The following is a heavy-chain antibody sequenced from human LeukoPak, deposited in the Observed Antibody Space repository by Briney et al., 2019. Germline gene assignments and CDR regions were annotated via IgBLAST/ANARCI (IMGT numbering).Heavy chain of an antibody. Sequence: ASVKVSCKASGYTLTGYYIHSVRQAPGQGLEWMGWINPNSGGTNYAQKFRGRVTMTRDTSSSTAYMELSRLRSDDTAVYYCAKPLPGTTEYWGQGTLVTVSS. V-gene: IGHV1-2*02. J-gene: IGHJ4*02. CDR2: INPNSGGT. CDR3: AKPLPGTTEY. CDR1: GYTLTGYY. D-gene: IGHD1-7*01.